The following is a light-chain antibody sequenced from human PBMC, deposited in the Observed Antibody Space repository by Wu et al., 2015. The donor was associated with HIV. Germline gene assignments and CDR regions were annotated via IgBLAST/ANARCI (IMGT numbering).Light chain of an antibody. Sequence: EIVMTQSPATLSVSPGEGATLSCGASQNINVNLAWYQQKPGQAPRLLIYGAFTRATGIPARFSGTGSGTEFTLTIGSLQSEDFAVYYCQHYNELPLTFGGGTKVEIK. V-gene: IGKV3-15*01. CDR2: GAF. CDR3: QHYNELPLT. CDR1: QNINVN. J-gene: IGKJ4*01.